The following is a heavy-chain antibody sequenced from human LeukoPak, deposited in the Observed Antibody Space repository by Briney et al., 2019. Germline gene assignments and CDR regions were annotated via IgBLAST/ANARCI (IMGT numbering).Heavy chain of an antibody. J-gene: IGHJ4*02. CDR2: TSSNGGST. D-gene: IGHD1-26*01. V-gene: IGHV3-64*01. Sequence: GGSLRLSCAASGFTFSSYAMHWVRQAPGKGLEYVSATSSNGGSTYYANSVKGRFTISRDNSKNTLYLQMGSLRAEDMAVYYCARSSGSGSYYVDYWGQGTLVTVSS. CDR1: GFTFSSYA. CDR3: ARSSGSGSYYVDY.